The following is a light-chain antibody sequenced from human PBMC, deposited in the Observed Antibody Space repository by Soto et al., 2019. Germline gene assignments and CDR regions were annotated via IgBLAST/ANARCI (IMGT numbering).Light chain of an antibody. CDR1: SSNIERNT. V-gene: IGLV1-44*01. CDR3: AAWDDSLNAYV. CDR2: SND. Sequence: QSVLTQPPSASGTPGQRVAISCSGSSSNIERNTVNWYQQLPGTAPKLLIYSNDERPSGVPDRFHGSKSGTSSSLAISGLQSEDEADYYCAAWDDSLNAYVFGTGTKLTVL. J-gene: IGLJ1*01.